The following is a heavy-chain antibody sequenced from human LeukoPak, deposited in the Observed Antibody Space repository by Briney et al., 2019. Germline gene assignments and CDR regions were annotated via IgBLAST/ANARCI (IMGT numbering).Heavy chain of an antibody. Sequence: PSETLSLTCTVSGGSISSYYWSWIRQPPGKGLEWIAYIYYSGSTNYNPSLKSRVTISVDTSKNQFSLKLSSVTAADTAVYYCARDNEVAARSFDYWGQGTLVTVSS. D-gene: IGHD6-6*01. J-gene: IGHJ4*02. CDR1: GGSISSYY. CDR2: IYYSGST. V-gene: IGHV4-59*12. CDR3: ARDNEVAARSFDY.